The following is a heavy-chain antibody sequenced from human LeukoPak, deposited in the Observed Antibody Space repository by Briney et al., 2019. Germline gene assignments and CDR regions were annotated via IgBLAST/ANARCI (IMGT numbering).Heavy chain of an antibody. Sequence: SETLSLTCTVSGGSISSYYWSWIRQPPGKGLEWIGYIYYSGSTNYNPSLKSRVTMSVDTSKNQFSLKLSSVTAADTAVYYCARDLTASPYYDFWSGTKAGYWGQGTLVTVSS. V-gene: IGHV4-59*12. CDR2: IYYSGST. CDR1: GGSISSYY. D-gene: IGHD3-3*01. J-gene: IGHJ4*02. CDR3: ARDLTASPYYDFWSGTKAGY.